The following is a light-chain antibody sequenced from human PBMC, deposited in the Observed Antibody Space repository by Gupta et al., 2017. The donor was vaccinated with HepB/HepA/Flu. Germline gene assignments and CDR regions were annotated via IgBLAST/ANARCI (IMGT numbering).Light chain of an antibody. CDR1: QSITTF. J-gene: IGKJ5*01. CDR2: GAS. V-gene: IGKV1-39*01. Sequence: LQTTPSISSLAASSGDRVTITCQASQSITTFLVWYQQKPGKAPKLLIFGASSLQSGVPSRFSGSGSGTDFTISSSSLQPEDFETYYCQQTYSTPNTFGQGTRLESK. CDR3: QQTYSTPNT.